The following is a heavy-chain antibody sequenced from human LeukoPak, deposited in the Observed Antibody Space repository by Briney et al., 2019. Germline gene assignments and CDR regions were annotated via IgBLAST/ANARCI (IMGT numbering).Heavy chain of an antibody. CDR3: ASAANYGDFDY. J-gene: IGHJ4*02. Sequence: TGGSLRLSCAASGFTFSSYGMHWVRQAPGKGLEWVAVIWYDGSNKYYADSVKGRFTISRDNSKNTLYLQMNSLRAEDTAVYYCASAANYGDFDYWGQGTLVTVSS. CDR2: IWYDGSNK. CDR1: GFTFSSYG. D-gene: IGHD1-7*01. V-gene: IGHV3-33*01.